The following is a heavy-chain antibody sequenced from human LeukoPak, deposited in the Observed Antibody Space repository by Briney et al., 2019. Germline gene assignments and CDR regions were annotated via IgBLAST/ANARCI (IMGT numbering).Heavy chain of an antibody. CDR1: GGSISSYY. Sequence: SETLSLTCTVSGGSISSYYWSWIRQPAGKGLEWIGRIYSSGSSNYNPSLKSRATMSVDTSKNQFSLKLSSVTAADTAVYYCARVSIVGASFYAFDIWGQGTMVTVSS. CDR2: IYSSGSS. D-gene: IGHD1-26*01. CDR3: ARVSIVGASFYAFDI. V-gene: IGHV4-4*07. J-gene: IGHJ3*02.